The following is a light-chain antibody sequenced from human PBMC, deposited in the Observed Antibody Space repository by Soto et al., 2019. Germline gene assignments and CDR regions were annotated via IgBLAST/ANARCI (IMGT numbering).Light chain of an antibody. CDR2: GKS. CDR1: QSVSSN. V-gene: IGKV3-15*01. Sequence: VLTQSPATISLSPGESATLACRASQSVSSNLGWYQQKPGQAPRLLIYGKSTRATAIPDRFSGSGSGTELTLTISRLQSEDFAVYYCQNYDNWPLTCGGGTKVDIK. CDR3: QNYDNWPLT. J-gene: IGKJ4*01.